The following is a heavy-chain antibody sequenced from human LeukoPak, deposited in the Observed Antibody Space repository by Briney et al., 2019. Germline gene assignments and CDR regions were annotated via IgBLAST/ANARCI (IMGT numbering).Heavy chain of an antibody. Sequence: GGSLRLSCAASGFTFSSYAMSWVRQAPGKGLEWVSAISGSGGSTYYADSVKGRFTISRDNSKNSLYLQMNSLRAEDTAVYYCARWVDYGDYYFDYWGQGTLVTVSS. CDR1: GFTFSSYA. D-gene: IGHD4-17*01. V-gene: IGHV3-23*01. J-gene: IGHJ4*02. CDR3: ARWVDYGDYYFDY. CDR2: ISGSGGST.